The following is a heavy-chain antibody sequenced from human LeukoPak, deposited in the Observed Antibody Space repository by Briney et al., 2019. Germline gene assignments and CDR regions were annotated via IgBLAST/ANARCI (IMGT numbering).Heavy chain of an antibody. CDR2: IRYDGSNK. CDR3: AKGLRFLEWSKLDY. CDR1: GFTFSSYG. D-gene: IGHD3-3*01. J-gene: IGHJ4*02. V-gene: IGHV3-30*02. Sequence: SGGSLRLSCAASGFTFSSYGMHWVRQAPGKGLEWGAFIRYDGSNKYYADSVKGRFTISRDNSKNTLYLQMNSLRAEDTAVYYCAKGLRFLEWSKLDYWGQGTLVTVSS.